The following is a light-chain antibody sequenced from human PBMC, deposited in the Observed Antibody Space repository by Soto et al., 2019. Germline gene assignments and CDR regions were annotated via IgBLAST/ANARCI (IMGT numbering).Light chain of an antibody. CDR3: QSYDSSLSGYV. Sequence: QSALTQPPSVSGAPGQRVTISCTGSSSIIGAGYDVHWYQQLPETAPKLLIYANSNRPSGVPGRFSASKSGTSASLAITGLQAEDEADYYCQSYDSSLSGYVFGPGTKLTVL. CDR1: SSIIGAGYD. V-gene: IGLV1-40*01. CDR2: ANS. J-gene: IGLJ1*01.